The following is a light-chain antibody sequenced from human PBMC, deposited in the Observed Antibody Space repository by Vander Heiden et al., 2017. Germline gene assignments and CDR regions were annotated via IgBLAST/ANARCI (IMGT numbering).Light chain of an antibody. Sequence: DIQMTQSPSSLSASVGDRASFTCRSSQSISNDLDWYQQKPGKAPKVLIYVASNLESGVPSRFSGSGSGTDFTLTISRLQPEDFATYYCQQTYSAPRTFGQGTKVEIK. CDR1: QSISND. CDR3: QQTYSAPRT. J-gene: IGKJ2*01. V-gene: IGKV1-39*01. CDR2: VAS.